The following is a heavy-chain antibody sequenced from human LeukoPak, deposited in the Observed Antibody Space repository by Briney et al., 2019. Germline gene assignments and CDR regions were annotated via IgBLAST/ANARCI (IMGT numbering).Heavy chain of an antibody. J-gene: IGHJ5*02. Sequence: SETLSLTCTVSGGSISNHYWSWIRQPPGKGLEWIGHTYHSGGTNYNPSLKSRVTISVDTSKNQFSLKLNSVTAADTAVYYCARGQYTTGWYNWFDPWGQGTLVTVSS. CDR1: GGSISNHY. CDR3: ARGQYTTGWYNWFDP. CDR2: TYHSGGT. D-gene: IGHD6-19*01. V-gene: IGHV4-59*11.